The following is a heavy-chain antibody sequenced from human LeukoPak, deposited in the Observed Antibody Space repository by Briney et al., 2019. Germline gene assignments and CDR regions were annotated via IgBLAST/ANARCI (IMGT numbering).Heavy chain of an antibody. CDR1: GFTFDDYA. V-gene: IGHV3-9*01. CDR2: ISWNSGSI. CDR3: ARDPGIDSGSYPIDY. D-gene: IGHD3-10*01. Sequence: PGGSLRLSCAASGFTFDDYAMHWVRQAPGKGLEWVSGISWNSGSIGYADSVKGRFTISRDNAKNSLYLQMNSLRAEDTAVYYCARDPGIDSGSYPIDYWGQGTLVTVSS. J-gene: IGHJ4*02.